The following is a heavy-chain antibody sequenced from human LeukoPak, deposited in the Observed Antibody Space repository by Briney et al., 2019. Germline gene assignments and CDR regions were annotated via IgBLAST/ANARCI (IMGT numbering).Heavy chain of an antibody. CDR2: IIPIFGTA. D-gene: IGHD1-26*01. Sequence: SVKVSCKASGGTFSSYAISWVRQAPGQGLEWMGGIIPIFGTANYAQKFQGRVTITADDSTSTAYMELSSLRSEDTAVYYCATAKNSGSFFDYWGQGTLVTVSS. V-gene: IGHV1-69*13. CDR3: ATAKNSGSFFDY. CDR1: GGTFSSYA. J-gene: IGHJ4*02.